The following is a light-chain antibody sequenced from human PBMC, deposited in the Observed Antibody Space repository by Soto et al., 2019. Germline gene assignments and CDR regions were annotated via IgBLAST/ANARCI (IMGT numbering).Light chain of an antibody. CDR3: QQYNSWPPLT. V-gene: IGKV3D-15*01. Sequence: EIVMTQSPATLSVSPGERATLSCRASQSVSSNLAWYQQKPCQAPRLLIYGASTRATGIPARFSGSGAGTEFTLTISSLQSEDFAVYYCQQYNSWPPLTFGGGTKVEIK. CDR1: QSVSSN. J-gene: IGKJ4*01. CDR2: GAS.